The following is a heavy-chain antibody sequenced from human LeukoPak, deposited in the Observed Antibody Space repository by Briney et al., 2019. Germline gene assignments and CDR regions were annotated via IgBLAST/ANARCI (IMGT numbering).Heavy chain of an antibody. CDR3: ARDPGRFDP. V-gene: IGHV1-2*02. Sequence: ASLSDWSKAYGRTLGGYYIYWGRQAPGKRLEWMGWINPNSGGTNYAQKFQGRVTMTRDTSISTAYMELSRLRSDDTAVYYCARDPGRFDPWGQGTLVTVSS. J-gene: IGHJ5*02. CDR1: GRTLGGYY. CDR2: INPNSGGT.